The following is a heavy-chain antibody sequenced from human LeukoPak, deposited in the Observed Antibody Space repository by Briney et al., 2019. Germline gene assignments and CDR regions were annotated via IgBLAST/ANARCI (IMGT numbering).Heavy chain of an antibody. CDR3: ARVVPAAMDYYYYYYMDV. J-gene: IGHJ6*03. V-gene: IGHV3-48*01. D-gene: IGHD2-2*01. CDR1: GFTFSSYS. CDR2: ISSSSSTI. Sequence: GGSLRLSCAASGFTFSSYSMNWVRQAPGKGLEWVSYISSSSSTIYYADSVKGRFTISRDNAKNSLYLQMNSLTAEDTAVYYCARVVPAAMDYYYYYYMDVWGKGTTVTVSS.